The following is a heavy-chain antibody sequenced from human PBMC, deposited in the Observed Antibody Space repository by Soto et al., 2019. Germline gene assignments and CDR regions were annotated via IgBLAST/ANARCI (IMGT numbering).Heavy chain of an antibody. Sequence: EVQLVESGGGLVKPGGSLRLSCAASGFIFSSYSMNWVRQAPGKGLEWVSSISSSSSYIYYADSVKGRFTISRDNTQNSLYLQMNSLRAEDTAVYYCAPDGGSSSHYWGQGTLVTVSS. J-gene: IGHJ4*02. V-gene: IGHV3-21*01. CDR3: APDGGSSSHY. CDR1: GFIFSSYS. CDR2: ISSSSSYI. D-gene: IGHD6-6*01.